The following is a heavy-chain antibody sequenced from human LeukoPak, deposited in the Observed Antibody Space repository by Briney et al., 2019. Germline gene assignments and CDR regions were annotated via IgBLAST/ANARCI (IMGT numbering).Heavy chain of an antibody. CDR3: ARAVTMVRGVTNIYYYYYMDV. CDR2: IYHSGST. Sequence: KPSETLSLTCAVSGGSISSSNWWSWVRQPPGKGLEWIGEIYHSGSTNYNPSLKSRVTISVDKSKNQFSLKLSSVTAADTAVYYCARAVTMVRGVTNIYYYYYMDVWGKGTTVTVSS. V-gene: IGHV4-4*02. CDR1: GGSISSSNW. J-gene: IGHJ6*03. D-gene: IGHD3-10*01.